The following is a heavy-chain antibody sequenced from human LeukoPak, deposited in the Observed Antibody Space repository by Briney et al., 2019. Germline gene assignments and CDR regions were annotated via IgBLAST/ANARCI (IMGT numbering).Heavy chain of an antibody. CDR1: GFTFSSYS. CDR2: ISSSTSYI. V-gene: IGHV3-21*01. CDR3: ARDYGDYYFDY. Sequence: GGSLRLSCAASGFTFSSYSMNWVRQAPGKGLEWVSSISSSTSYIYYADSVKGRFTISRDNAKNSLYLQMNSLRAEDTAVYYCARDYGDYYFDYWGQGTQVTVSS. J-gene: IGHJ4*02. D-gene: IGHD4-17*01.